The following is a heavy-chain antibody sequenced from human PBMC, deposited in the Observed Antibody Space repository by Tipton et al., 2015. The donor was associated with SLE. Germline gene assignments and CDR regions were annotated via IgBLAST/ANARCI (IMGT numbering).Heavy chain of an antibody. J-gene: IGHJ4*02. CDR3: AHANWGTNFDY. CDR2: IYYSGST. Sequence: TLSLTCTVSGGSISSSSYYWAWIRQPPGKGLEWIGSIYYSGSTYYNPFLESRDTISVDTSKNQFSLKLSSVTAADTAVFYCAHANWGTNFDYWCQGTLVTVSS. V-gene: IGHV4-39*07. CDR1: GGSISSSSYY. D-gene: IGHD7-27*01.